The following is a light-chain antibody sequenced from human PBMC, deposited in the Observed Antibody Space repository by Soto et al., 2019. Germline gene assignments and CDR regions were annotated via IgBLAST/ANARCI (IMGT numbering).Light chain of an antibody. CDR3: QQYGSSPEIT. Sequence: IGLSLSPGTLSLSKEERATLSCRASQSVSSSYLAWYQQKPGQPPRLLIYGASNRATGFPDRFSGSGSGTDFTLTINSLEPEDFAVYFCQQYGSSPEITFGQGTRLEIK. CDR2: GAS. V-gene: IGKV3-20*01. CDR1: QSVSSSY. J-gene: IGKJ5*01.